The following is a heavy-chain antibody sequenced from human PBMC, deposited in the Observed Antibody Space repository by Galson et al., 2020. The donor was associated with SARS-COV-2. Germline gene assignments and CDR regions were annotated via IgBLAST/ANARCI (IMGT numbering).Heavy chain of an antibody. CDR3: ARGYGGNYYYGMDV. J-gene: IGHJ6*02. V-gene: IGHV3-30-3*01. D-gene: IGHD3-16*01. CDR2: ISYDGSNK. CDR1: GFTFSSYA. Sequence: GGSLRLSCAASGFTFSSYAMHWVRQAPGKGLEWVAVISYDGSNKYYADSVKGRFTISRDNSKNTLYLQMNSLRADDTAVYYCARGYGGNYYYGMDVWGQGTTVTVSS.